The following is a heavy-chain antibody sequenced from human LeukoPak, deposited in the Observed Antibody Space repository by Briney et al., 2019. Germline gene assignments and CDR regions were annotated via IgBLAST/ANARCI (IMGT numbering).Heavy chain of an antibody. CDR1: GFTFSSYE. CDR2: ISWNSGSI. Sequence: PGGSLRLSCAASGFTFSSYEMNWVRQAPGKGLEWVSGISWNSGSIGYADSVKGRFTISRDNAKNSLYLQMNSLRAEDTALYYCAKGLYCSSTSCYAGAYSSGRLGYYGMDVWGQGTTVTVSS. J-gene: IGHJ6*02. D-gene: IGHD2-2*01. V-gene: IGHV3-9*01. CDR3: AKGLYCSSTSCYAGAYSSGRLGYYGMDV.